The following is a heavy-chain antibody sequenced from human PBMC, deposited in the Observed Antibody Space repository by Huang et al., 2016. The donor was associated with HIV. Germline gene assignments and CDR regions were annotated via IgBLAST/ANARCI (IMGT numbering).Heavy chain of an antibody. CDR1: GGSISSSSYY. J-gene: IGHJ3*02. CDR2: IYYSGST. CDR3: ARIVGATKNDAFDI. V-gene: IGHV4-39*01. D-gene: IGHD1-26*01. Sequence: QLQLQESGPGLVKPSETLSLTCTVSGGSISSSSYYWGWIRQPPGKGLEWIGSIYYSGSTYYNPSLKSRVTISVDTPKNQFSLKLSSVTAADTAVYYCARIVGATKNDAFDIWGQGTMVTVSS.